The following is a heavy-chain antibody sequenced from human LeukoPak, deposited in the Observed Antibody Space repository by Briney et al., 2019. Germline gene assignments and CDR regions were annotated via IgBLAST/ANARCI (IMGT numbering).Heavy chain of an antibody. Sequence: GGSLRLSCAASGFTFSSYAMSWVRQAPGKGLEWVSVISGSGVSTYYADSLKGRFTISRANSKNTLYLRMNSLRAEDTALYYCTKSPFSGSYRFEDWGQGTLVTVSS. D-gene: IGHD1-26*01. CDR1: GFTFSSYA. J-gene: IGHJ4*02. V-gene: IGHV3-23*01. CDR2: ISGSGVST. CDR3: TKSPFSGSYRFED.